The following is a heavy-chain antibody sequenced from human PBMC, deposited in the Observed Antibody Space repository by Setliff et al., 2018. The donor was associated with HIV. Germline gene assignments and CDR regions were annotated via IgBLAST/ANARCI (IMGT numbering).Heavy chain of an antibody. CDR3: ARQGSSGLGYAFDI. CDR1: GGSSYY. CDR2: IYYSGST. V-gene: IGHV4-39*01. Sequence: KPSETLSLTCTVSGGSSYYWGWIRQPPGKGLEWIGSIYYSGSTYYYNPALKIRVTISVDTSKNQFSLKLSSVTAADTAVYYCARQGSSGLGYAFDIWGQGTMVTVSS. J-gene: IGHJ3*02. D-gene: IGHD6-19*01.